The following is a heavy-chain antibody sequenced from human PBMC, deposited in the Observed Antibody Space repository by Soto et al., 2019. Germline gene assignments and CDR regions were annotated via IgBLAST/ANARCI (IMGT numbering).Heavy chain of an antibody. CDR1: GFTFSSYG. CDR2: ISYDGSNK. CDR3: AKDTYGDVDY. J-gene: IGHJ4*02. Sequence: QVQLVESGGGVVQPGRSLRLSCAASGFTFSSYGMHWVRQAPGKGLEWGAVISYDGSNKYYADSVKGRFTISRDNSKNTLYLQMNSLRAEDTAVYYCAKDTYGDVDYWGQRTLVTVSS. D-gene: IGHD4-17*01. V-gene: IGHV3-30*18.